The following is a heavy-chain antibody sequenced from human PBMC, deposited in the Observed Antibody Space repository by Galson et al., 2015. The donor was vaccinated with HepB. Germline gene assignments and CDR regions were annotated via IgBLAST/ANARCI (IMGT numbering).Heavy chain of an antibody. CDR3: ASTRHDYGDYGAWNYFDY. V-gene: IGHV4-4*07. D-gene: IGHD4-17*01. CDR1: GGSISSYY. CDR2: IYTSGST. J-gene: IGHJ4*02. Sequence: SETLSLTCTVSGGSISSYYWSWIRQPAGKGLEWIGRIYTSGSTNYNPSLKSRVTMSVDTSKNQFSLKLSSVTAADTAVYYCASTRHDYGDYGAWNYFDYWVQGTLVTVSS.